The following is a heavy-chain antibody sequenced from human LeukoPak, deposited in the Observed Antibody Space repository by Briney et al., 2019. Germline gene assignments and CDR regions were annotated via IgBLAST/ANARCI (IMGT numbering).Heavy chain of an antibody. Sequence: ASVKVSCKASGYIFTSYSISWVRRAPGQGLEWMGWISAYNGDTNYVQKFQGRVTMTTDTSASTAYMELKSLRSDDTAVYYCAREEGAPIAAANIWGLGTKATVSS. D-gene: IGHD6-13*01. J-gene: IGHJ3*02. CDR2: ISAYNGDT. CDR1: GYIFTSYS. V-gene: IGHV1-18*01. CDR3: AREEGAPIAAANI.